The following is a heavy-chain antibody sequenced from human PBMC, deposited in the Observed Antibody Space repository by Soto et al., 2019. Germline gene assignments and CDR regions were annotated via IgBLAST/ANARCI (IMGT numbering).Heavy chain of an antibody. J-gene: IGHJ4*02. CDR3: SRSMIVPGRGEYYFDY. D-gene: IGHD3-22*01. V-gene: IGHV1-18*01. Sequence: ASVKVSCKASGYTFTSYGISWVRQAPGQGLEWMGWISAYNGNTNYAQKLQGRVTMTTDTSTSTAYMELRSLRSDDTAVYYCSRSMIVPGRGEYYFDYLGQGTLVTVSS. CDR2: ISAYNGNT. CDR1: GYTFTSYG.